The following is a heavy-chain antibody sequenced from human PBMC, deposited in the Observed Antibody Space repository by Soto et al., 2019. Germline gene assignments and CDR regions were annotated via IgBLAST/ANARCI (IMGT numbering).Heavy chain of an antibody. V-gene: IGHV4-39*01. CDR1: GGSISSSSYY. Sequence: SETLSLTCTVSGGSISSSSYYWGWIRQPPGKGLEWIGSIYYSGSTYYNPSLKSRVTISVDTSKNQFSLKLSSVTAADTAVYYCAPTLAYCGGDCYRSRDYWGQGTLVTVSS. CDR3: APTLAYCGGDCYRSRDY. CDR2: IYYSGST. D-gene: IGHD2-21*02. J-gene: IGHJ4*02.